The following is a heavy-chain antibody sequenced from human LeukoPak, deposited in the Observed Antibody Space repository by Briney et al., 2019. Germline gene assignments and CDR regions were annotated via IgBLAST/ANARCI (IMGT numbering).Heavy chain of an antibody. Sequence: GGSLRLSCAASGFTFSSYGMHWVRKAPGKGLEWVAVISYDGSNKYYADSVKGRFTISRDNSKNTLYLQMNSLRAEDTAVYYCAKVPAYYDFWSGYYTDYYYYMDVWGKGTTVTVSS. CDR2: ISYDGSNK. D-gene: IGHD3-3*01. J-gene: IGHJ6*03. CDR1: GFTFSSYG. CDR3: AKVPAYYDFWSGYYTDYYYYMDV. V-gene: IGHV3-30*18.